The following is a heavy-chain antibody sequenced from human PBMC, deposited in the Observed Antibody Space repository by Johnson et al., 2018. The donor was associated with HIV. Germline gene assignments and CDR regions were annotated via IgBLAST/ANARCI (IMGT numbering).Heavy chain of an antibody. CDR2: INWNGGST. Sequence: VQLVESGGGVVQPGRSLRLSCAASGFTFSSYAMHWVRQAPGKGLEWVSGINWNGGSTAYGDSVKGRFTISRDNAKNSLYLQMNSLRAEDTALYFCARDGRGEQLVDQGDAFDIWGQGTMVTVSS. CDR1: GFTFSSYA. CDR3: ARDGRGEQLVDQGDAFDI. J-gene: IGHJ3*02. D-gene: IGHD6-6*01. V-gene: IGHV3-20*04.